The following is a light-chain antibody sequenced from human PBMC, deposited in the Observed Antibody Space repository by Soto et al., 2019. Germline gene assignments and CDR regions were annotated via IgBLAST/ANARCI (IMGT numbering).Light chain of an antibody. CDR3: QTWGTGIQV. CDR2: LTSDGRH. Sequence: QPVLTQSPSASASLGASVKLTCTLSSGHSNYAIAWHQQQPEKGPRYLMKLTSDGRHSKGDGIPDRFSGSTSGAERYLTISSLQSEDEADYYCQTWGTGIQVFGGGTKLTVL. V-gene: IGLV4-69*01. CDR1: SGHSNYA. J-gene: IGLJ2*01.